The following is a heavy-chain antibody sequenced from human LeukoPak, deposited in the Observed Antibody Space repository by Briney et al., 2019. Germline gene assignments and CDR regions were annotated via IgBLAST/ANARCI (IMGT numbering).Heavy chain of an antibody. CDR3: ARGGSRAYSYVPY. CDR2: VYNSGSA. V-gene: IGHV4-59*08. J-gene: IGHJ4*02. D-gene: IGHD5-18*01. Sequence: SETLSLTCTVSGGSITGYSWTWIRQSPGKELEWIGNVYNSGSANYNPSLKSRVSISVDTSKNQISLNPNSVTAADTAVYYCARGGSRAYSYVPYWGQGTLVTVSS. CDR1: GGSITGYS.